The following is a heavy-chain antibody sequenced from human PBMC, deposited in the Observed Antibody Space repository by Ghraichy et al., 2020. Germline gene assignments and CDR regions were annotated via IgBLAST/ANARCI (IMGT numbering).Heavy chain of an antibody. V-gene: IGHV3-23*01. CDR2: ISGSGGST. J-gene: IGHJ4*02. D-gene: IGHD4-23*01. CDR1: GFTFSSYA. Sequence: GESLNISCAASGFTFSSYAMSWVRQAPGKGLEWVSAISGSGGSTYYADSVKGRFTISRDNSKNTLYLQMNSLRAEDTAVYYCAKDRTPGGGGNSLVDYWGQGTLVTVSS. CDR3: AKDRTPGGGGNSLVDY.